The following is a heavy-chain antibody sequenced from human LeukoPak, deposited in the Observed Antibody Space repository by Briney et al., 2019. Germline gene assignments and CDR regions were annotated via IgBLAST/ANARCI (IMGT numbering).Heavy chain of an antibody. V-gene: IGHV3-15*01. CDR1: GFTFSNAW. CDR3: TTDKVYYDFWSGYAPPEPDAFDI. D-gene: IGHD3-3*01. CDR2: IKSKTDGGTT. J-gene: IGHJ3*02. Sequence: GGSLRLSCSASGFTFSNAWMSWVRQAPGKGLEWVGRIKSKTDGGTTDYAAPVKGRFTISRDDSKNTLYLQMNSLKTEDTAVYYCTTDKVYYDFWSGYAPPEPDAFDIWGQGTMVTVSS.